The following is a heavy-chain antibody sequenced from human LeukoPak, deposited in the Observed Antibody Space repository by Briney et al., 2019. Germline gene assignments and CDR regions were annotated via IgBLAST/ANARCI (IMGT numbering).Heavy chain of an antibody. CDR1: GFTFSSSY. D-gene: IGHD3-3*01. Sequence: GGSLRLSCAASGFTFSSSYMSWVRQAPGKGLEWVSMIFSGGSTYYADSVKGRFTISRDNSKNTLYLQMNSLRAEDTAVYFCAREVEGLRPWGQGALVTVSS. V-gene: IGHV3-66*02. J-gene: IGHJ5*02. CDR3: AREVEGLRP. CDR2: IFSGGST.